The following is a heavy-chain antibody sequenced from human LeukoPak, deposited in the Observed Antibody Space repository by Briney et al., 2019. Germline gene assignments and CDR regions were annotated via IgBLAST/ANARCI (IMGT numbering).Heavy chain of an antibody. CDR1: GGSISSGGYY. CDR2: IYYSGGT. J-gene: IGHJ6*02. Sequence: SETLSLICTVSGGSISSGGYYWRWIRQRPGTGLEWIGYIYYSGGTFYNPSLKSRVTISVDMSKNQISLRLISVTAADTAVYYCASSEATTTPPPYGMDVWGQGTTVTVSS. V-gene: IGHV4-31*03. CDR3: ASSEATTTPPPYGMDV. D-gene: IGHD5-12*01.